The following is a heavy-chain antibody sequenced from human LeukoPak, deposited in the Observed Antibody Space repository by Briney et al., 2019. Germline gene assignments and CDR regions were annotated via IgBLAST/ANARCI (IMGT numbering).Heavy chain of an antibody. D-gene: IGHD3-10*01. Sequence: GGSLRLSCAASGFTFSSYTMNWVRQAPGKGLEWVSSISTSSSYIYYADSVKGRFTISRDNAKNSLYLQMNSLRAEDTAVYYCARVPMVRGIAIAEADYWGQGTLVTVSS. CDR2: ISTSSSYI. CDR3: ARVPMVRGIAIAEADY. J-gene: IGHJ4*02. CDR1: GFTFSSYT. V-gene: IGHV3-21*01.